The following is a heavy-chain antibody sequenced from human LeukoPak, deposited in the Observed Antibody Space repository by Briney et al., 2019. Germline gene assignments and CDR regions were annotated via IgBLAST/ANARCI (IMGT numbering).Heavy chain of an antibody. D-gene: IGHD5-24*01. J-gene: IGHJ3*02. Sequence: GGSLRLSCAASGFTFSSYEMNWVRQAPGKGLEWVSYISGSGNTIYYADSVKGRFTISRDNAKNSLYLQMNSLRAEDTAVYYCARADGYTYRAFDIWGQGTMVTVSS. V-gene: IGHV3-48*03. CDR1: GFTFSSYE. CDR2: ISGSGNTI. CDR3: ARADGYTYRAFDI.